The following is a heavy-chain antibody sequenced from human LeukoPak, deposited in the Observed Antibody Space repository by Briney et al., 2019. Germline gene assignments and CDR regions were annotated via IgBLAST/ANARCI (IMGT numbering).Heavy chain of an antibody. CDR1: GFTFTSYS. V-gene: IGHV4-39*01. Sequence: GSLRLSCAASGFTFTSYSMNWVRQPPGKGREWIGSIYDSGSTYYNPSLKSRVTISVDTSKNQFSLTLNSVTAADTAVYYCARHYGPWGQGTLVTVSS. D-gene: IGHD3-10*01. CDR2: IYDSGST. J-gene: IGHJ5*02. CDR3: ARHYGP.